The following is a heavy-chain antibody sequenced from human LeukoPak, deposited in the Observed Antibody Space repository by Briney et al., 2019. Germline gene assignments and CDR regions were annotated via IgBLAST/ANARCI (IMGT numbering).Heavy chain of an antibody. D-gene: IGHD3-10*01. Sequence: ASVKVSCKASGYTFTDYYMHWVRQAPGQGLEWLGWINPNSGGTNYAQKFQGRVTMTRDTSISTAYMELSRLRSDDTAVYYCARDRNYGSGSYGIGWFDPWGQGTLVTVSS. CDR2: INPNSGGT. J-gene: IGHJ5*02. V-gene: IGHV1-2*02. CDR3: ARDRNYGSGSYGIGWFDP. CDR1: GYTFTDYY.